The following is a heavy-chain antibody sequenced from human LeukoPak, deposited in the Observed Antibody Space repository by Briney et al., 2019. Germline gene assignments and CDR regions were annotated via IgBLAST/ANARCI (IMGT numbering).Heavy chain of an antibody. D-gene: IGHD2-15*01. CDR1: GGTFSSYG. CDR3: AREGVGAGQHYYYYMDV. J-gene: IGHJ6*03. CDR2: INPNSGGT. Sequence: ASVKVSCKASGGTFSSYGINWVRQAPGQGLEWMGWINPNSGGTNYAQKFQGRVTMTRDTSISTAYMELSRLRSDDTAVYYCAREGVGAGQHYYYYMDVWGKGTTVTISS. V-gene: IGHV1-2*02.